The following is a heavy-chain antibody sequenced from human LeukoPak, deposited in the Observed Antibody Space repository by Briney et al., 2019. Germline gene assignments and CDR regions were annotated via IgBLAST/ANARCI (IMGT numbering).Heavy chain of an antibody. V-gene: IGHV4-59*12. Sequence: PSETLSLTCTVSGGSISSYYWSWIRQPPGKGLEWIGYIYYSGSTNYNPSLKSRVTISVDTSKNQFPLKLSSVTAADTAVYYCARDIPYYYDSSGSPDAFDIWGQGTMVTVSS. CDR3: ARDIPYYYDSSGSPDAFDI. CDR1: GGSISSYY. CDR2: IYYSGST. J-gene: IGHJ3*02. D-gene: IGHD3-22*01.